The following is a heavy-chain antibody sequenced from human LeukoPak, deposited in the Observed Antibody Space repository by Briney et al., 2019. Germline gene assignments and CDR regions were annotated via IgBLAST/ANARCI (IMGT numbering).Heavy chain of an antibody. V-gene: IGHV3-23*01. D-gene: IGHD3-10*01. J-gene: IGHJ4*02. CDR3: AKGYMIRGGITTHFDY. CDR2: ISGGGDYI. CDR1: GFTFSSYS. Sequence: GGSLRLSCAASGFTFSSYSMNWVRQAPGKGLEWVSSISGGGDYIYYADSVKGRFTISRDNSKNTLYLQMNSLRAEDTAIYYCAKGYMIRGGITTHFDYWGQGTLVTVFS.